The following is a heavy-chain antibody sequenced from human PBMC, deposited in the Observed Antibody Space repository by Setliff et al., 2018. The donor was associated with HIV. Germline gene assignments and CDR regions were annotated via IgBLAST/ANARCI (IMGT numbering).Heavy chain of an antibody. CDR1: GGSISSYY. J-gene: IGHJ4*02. CDR2: IYYSGST. CDR3: ETGKPQVFDY. V-gene: IGHV4-59*01. Sequence: SETLSLTCTVSGGSISSYYWSWIRQPPAKGLEWNGYIYYSGSTNYNPYLTSRVTISVDTSKNQFSLVLSSVTAADTAVSYCETGKPQVFDYWGQGTLVTVSS.